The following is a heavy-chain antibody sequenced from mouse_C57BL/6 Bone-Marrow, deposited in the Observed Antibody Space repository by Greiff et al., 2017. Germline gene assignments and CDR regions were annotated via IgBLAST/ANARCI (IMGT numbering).Heavy chain of an antibody. CDR3: STHYYGSFDY. CDR2: ISDGGSYT. J-gene: IGHJ2*01. D-gene: IGHD1-1*01. CDR1: GFTFSSYA. V-gene: IGHV5-4*01. Sequence: EVQLVESGGGLVKPGGSLKLSCAASGFTFSSYAMSWVRQTPEKRLEWVATISDGGSYTYYPDNVKGRFTLSRDNAKNNLYMQMSHLKSADTAMYYCSTHYYGSFDYWGQGTTLTVSS.